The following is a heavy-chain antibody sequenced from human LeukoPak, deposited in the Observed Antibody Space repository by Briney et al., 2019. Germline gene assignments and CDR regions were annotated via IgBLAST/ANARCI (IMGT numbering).Heavy chain of an antibody. CDR1: GFTFSSYG. D-gene: IGHD2-15*01. CDR2: ISGSGGST. J-gene: IGHJ4*02. V-gene: IGHV3-23*01. Sequence: GGTLRLSCAGSGFTFSSYGMSWVRQAPGKGLEWVSAISGSGGSTYYADSVKGRFTISRDNSKNTLYLQMNSLRAEDTAVYYCAKDPLAFDYWGQGTLVTVSS. CDR3: AKDPLAFDY.